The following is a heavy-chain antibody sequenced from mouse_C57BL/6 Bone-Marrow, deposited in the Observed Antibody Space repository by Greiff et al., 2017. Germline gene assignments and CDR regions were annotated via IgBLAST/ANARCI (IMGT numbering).Heavy chain of an antibody. D-gene: IGHD2-12*01. V-gene: IGHV1-81*01. CDR2: IYPRSGNT. J-gene: IGHJ1*03. CDR3: ARLRRGWYFDV. CDR1: GYTFTSYG. Sequence: VKLVESGAELARPGASVKLSCKASGYTFTSYGISWVKQRTGQGLEWIGEIYPRSGNTYYNEKFKGKATLTADKSSSTAYMELRSLTSEDSAVYFCARLRRGWYFDVWGTGTTVTVSS.